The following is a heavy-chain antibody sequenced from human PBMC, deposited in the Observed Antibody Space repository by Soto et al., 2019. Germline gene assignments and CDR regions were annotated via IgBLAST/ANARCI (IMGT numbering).Heavy chain of an antibody. D-gene: IGHD6-19*01. Sequence: GGSLRLSCAASGFAVSSKYMTWVRQAPGKGLEWVSVIYGGGTTYYADSVKGRFTISRDTSKNTLYLQMNSLRAEDTAVYYCVQTTGWPGFDFWGQGALVTVSS. V-gene: IGHV3-53*01. CDR1: GFAVSSKY. CDR2: IYGGGTT. J-gene: IGHJ4*02. CDR3: VQTTGWPGFDF.